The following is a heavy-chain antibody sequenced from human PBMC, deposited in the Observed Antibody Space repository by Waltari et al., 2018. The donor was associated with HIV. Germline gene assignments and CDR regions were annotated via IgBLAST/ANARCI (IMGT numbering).Heavy chain of an antibody. D-gene: IGHD5-12*01. CDR1: GFPLTRPR. Sequence: EVQLVESGGGLVQHGGALRRACEASGFPLTRPRIIWVRQAPGKGLEWVSYISSNSSTIYYTDSVKGRFTISRDNGKNSLYLQMNSLRAEDTAVYYCARVGYGYKTLGHFDYWGQGTLVTVSS. J-gene: IGHJ4*02. CDR3: ARVGYGYKTLGHFDY. V-gene: IGHV3-48*01. CDR2: ISSNSSTI.